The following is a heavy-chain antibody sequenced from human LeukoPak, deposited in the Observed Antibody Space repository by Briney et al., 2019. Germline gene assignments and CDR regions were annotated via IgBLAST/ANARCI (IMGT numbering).Heavy chain of an antibody. CDR1: GFTFSSYS. V-gene: IGHV3-21*01. J-gene: IGHJ4*02. Sequence: PGGSLRLSCAASGFTFSSYSMNWVRQAPGKGLEWVSSISSSSYIYYADSVKGRFTISRDNAKNSLYLQMNSLRAEDTAVYYCARAGYSSGWSFDYWGQGTLVTVSS. CDR3: ARAGYSSGWSFDY. CDR2: ISSSSYI. D-gene: IGHD6-19*01.